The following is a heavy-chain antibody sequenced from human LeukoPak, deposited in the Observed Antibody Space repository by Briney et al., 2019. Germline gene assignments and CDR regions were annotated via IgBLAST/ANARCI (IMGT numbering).Heavy chain of an antibody. CDR1: GDSIRSYH. D-gene: IGHD5-18*01. CDR3: ARHSQSYGPYNWFDS. Sequence: SETLSLTCNVTGDSIRSYHWSWIWQPPGKGLEWMGYIFHSGSPHYHPSLKSRLTIGLDTSKNQISLKLGSVTAADTATYYCARHSQSYGPYNWFDSWGQGTLVTFSS. J-gene: IGHJ5*01. V-gene: IGHV4-59*08. CDR2: IFHSGSP.